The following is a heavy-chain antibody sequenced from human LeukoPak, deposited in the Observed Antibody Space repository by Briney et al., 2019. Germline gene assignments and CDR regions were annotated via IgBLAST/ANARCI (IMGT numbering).Heavy chain of an antibody. V-gene: IGHV3-23*01. J-gene: IGHJ4*02. CDR2: FTRNDETT. D-gene: IGHD3-9*01. Sequence: GGSLRLSWAASGFTFSDWAMSWVRQAPRKGLEWVSGFTRNDETTSYADSVKGRFTISRDNSKNTLYLQMSSLRAEDTAVYYCAKNHPNLTGYSDYWGQGTLVTAST. CDR1: GFTFSDWA. CDR3: AKNHPNLTGYSDY.